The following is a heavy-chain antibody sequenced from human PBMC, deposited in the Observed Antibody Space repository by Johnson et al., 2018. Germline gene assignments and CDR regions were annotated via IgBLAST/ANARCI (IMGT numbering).Heavy chain of an antibody. CDR1: GFTFSNYA. CDR3: AREQR. CDR2: VWNDGSKQ. Sequence: QVQLVQSGGGVVQPVGSLRLSCVASGFTFSNYAMHWVRQAPGKGLEWVAVVWNDGSKQYYVDSVKDRFTISRDNSKNTLYLQMNSLRVEDTAVYYCAREQRWGQGTMVIVSS. V-gene: IGHV3-33*01. J-gene: IGHJ3*01.